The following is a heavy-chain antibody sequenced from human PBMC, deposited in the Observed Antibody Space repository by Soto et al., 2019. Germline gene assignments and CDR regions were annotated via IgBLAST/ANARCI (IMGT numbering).Heavy chain of an antibody. Sequence: ASVKVSCKASGYTFTSYGISWVRQAPGQGLEWMGWISAYNGNTNYAQKLQGRVTMTTDTSTSTAYMELRSLRSDDTAVYHCARTPYVRVRGEMFDPWGQGTLVTVSS. D-gene: IGHD3-10*01. CDR2: ISAYNGNT. CDR3: ARTPYVRVRGEMFDP. J-gene: IGHJ5*02. V-gene: IGHV1-18*01. CDR1: GYTFTSYG.